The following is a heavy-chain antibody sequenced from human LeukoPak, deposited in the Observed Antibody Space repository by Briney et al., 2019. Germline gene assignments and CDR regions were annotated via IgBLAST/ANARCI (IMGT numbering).Heavy chain of an antibody. CDR1: GGSISSYY. CDR2: IYYSGIT. D-gene: IGHD2-2*01. CDR3: ARICSSTSCYYSMDV. V-gene: IGHV4-59*08. J-gene: IGHJ6*02. Sequence: SETLSLTCTVSGGSISSYYWSWIRQPPGKGLEWIGYIYYSGITNYNPSLKSRVTISVDTSKNQFSLKLGSVTAADTAVYYCARICSSTSCYYSMDVWGQGTTVTVSS.